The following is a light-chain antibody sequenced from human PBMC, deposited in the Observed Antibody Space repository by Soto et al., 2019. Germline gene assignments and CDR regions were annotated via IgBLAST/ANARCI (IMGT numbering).Light chain of an antibody. CDR2: GNR. Sequence: QSVLTQPPSVSGAPGQRVTLSCTGNSSNLGAGYDVHWYQHLPGAAPKLVIFGNRKRPSGVPERFSGSKSGTSASLAITGLQAEDEADYYCQAYDYSLTASVFGGGTKLTVL. V-gene: IGLV1-40*01. CDR3: QAYDYSLTASV. CDR1: SSNLGAGYD. J-gene: IGLJ3*02.